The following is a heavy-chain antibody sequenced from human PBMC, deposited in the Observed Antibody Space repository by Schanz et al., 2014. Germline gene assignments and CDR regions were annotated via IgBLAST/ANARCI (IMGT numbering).Heavy chain of an antibody. Sequence: QLQLQESGPGLAKPSETLSLTCTVSGGSISSSSYYWGWIRQPPGKGLEWIGYIYYSGSTDYNPSRKSRVTMSVDTSKNQFSLKLSSVTAADTAVYYCARARFTGYYMDVWGQGTAVTVSS. D-gene: IGHD3-9*01. CDR3: ARARFTGYYMDV. CDR1: GGSISSSSYY. J-gene: IGHJ6*02. CDR2: IYYSGST. V-gene: IGHV4-61*05.